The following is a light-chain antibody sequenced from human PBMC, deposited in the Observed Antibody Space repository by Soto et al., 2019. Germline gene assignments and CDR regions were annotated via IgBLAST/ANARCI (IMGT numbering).Light chain of an antibody. CDR3: QQCKSSPIT. CDR2: DAS. J-gene: IGKJ5*01. Sequence: AIQLTQTPSSVSASVGERVTITCRATQDISNTLAWYQHKPGRGPMLLLFDASTLESGVTSRFTGSGSGTPFTLTIISLQPEDFATYIGQQCKSSPITFGQGTRV. CDR1: QDISNT. V-gene: IGKV1-13*02.